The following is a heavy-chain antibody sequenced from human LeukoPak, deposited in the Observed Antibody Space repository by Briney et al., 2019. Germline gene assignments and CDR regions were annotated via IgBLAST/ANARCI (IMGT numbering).Heavy chain of an antibody. V-gene: IGHV1-69*13. CDR1: GGTFSSYA. D-gene: IGHD6-6*01. CDR3: ARRDSSSPPLVYYGMDV. Sequence: ASVEVSCKASGGTFSSYAISWVRQAPGQGLEWMGGIIPIFGTANYAQKFQGRVTITADESTSTAYMELSSLRSEDTAVYYCARRDSSSPPLVYYGMDVWGQGTTVTVSS. J-gene: IGHJ6*02. CDR2: IIPIFGTA.